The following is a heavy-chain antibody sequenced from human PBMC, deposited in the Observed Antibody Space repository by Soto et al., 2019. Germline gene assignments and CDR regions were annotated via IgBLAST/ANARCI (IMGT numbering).Heavy chain of an antibody. CDR2: ISGSGGST. V-gene: IGHV3-23*01. CDR3: AKDRGYSSSSSIG. Sequence: GGSLRLSYAASGFTFSSYAMSWVRQAPGKGLEWVSAISGSGGSTYYADSVKGRFTISRDNSKNTLYLQMNSLRAEDTAVYYCAKDRGYSSSSSIGWGQGTLVTVSS. D-gene: IGHD6-6*01. J-gene: IGHJ4*02. CDR1: GFTFSSYA.